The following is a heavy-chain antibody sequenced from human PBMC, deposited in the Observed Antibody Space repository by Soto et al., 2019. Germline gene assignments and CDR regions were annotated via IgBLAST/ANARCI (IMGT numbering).Heavy chain of an antibody. D-gene: IGHD6-13*01. J-gene: IGHJ6*02. V-gene: IGHV4-39*01. CDR2: IYYSGST. CDR1: GGSISSSSYY. CDR3: ARQSRDSSSWYLDYYYYGMDV. Sequence: SETLSLTCTVSGGSISSSSYYWGWIRQPPGKGLEWIGSIYYSGSTYYNPSLKSRVTISVDTSKNQFSLKLSSVTAADTAVYYCARQSRDSSSWYLDYYYYGMDVWGQGTTVT.